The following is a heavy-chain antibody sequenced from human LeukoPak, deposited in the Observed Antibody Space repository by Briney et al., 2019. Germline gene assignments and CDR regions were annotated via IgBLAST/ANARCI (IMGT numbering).Heavy chain of an antibody. CDR1: GGSFSGYY. CDR2: INHSGST. V-gene: IGHV4-34*01. J-gene: IGHJ4*02. Sequence: SETLSLTCAVYGGSFSGYYWSWIRQPPGKGLEWIGEINHSGSTNYNPSLKSRVTISLDTSKNQFSLKLSSVTAADTAVYYCARQLRGMVRGVHNDYWGQGTLVTVSS. CDR3: ARQLRGMVRGVHNDY. D-gene: IGHD3-10*01.